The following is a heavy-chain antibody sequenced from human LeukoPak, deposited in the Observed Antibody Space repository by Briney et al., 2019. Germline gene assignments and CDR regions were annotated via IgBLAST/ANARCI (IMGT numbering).Heavy chain of an antibody. V-gene: IGHV3-21*06. D-gene: IGHD3-22*01. CDR1: GFAFSNYC. Sequence: GGSLRLSCSASGFAFSNYCMNWVRQAPGKGLEWVSSISSSYTYIYYADSMKGRFTISRGNAGNSLYLQMNSLRADDTAVYYCARDRSEGHDSSGPLDAFDVWGQGTLVTVSS. CDR2: ISSSYTYI. J-gene: IGHJ3*01. CDR3: ARDRSEGHDSSGPLDAFDV.